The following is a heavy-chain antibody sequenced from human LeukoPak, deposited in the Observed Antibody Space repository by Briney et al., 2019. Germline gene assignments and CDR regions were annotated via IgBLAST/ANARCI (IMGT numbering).Heavy chain of an antibody. J-gene: IGHJ4*02. CDR3: ASLTRVDSSGYLDY. V-gene: IGHV1-69*05. CDR2: IIPIFGTV. Sequence: GASVKVSCKASGVTFSSDAISWVRQAPGQGLEWMGGIIPIFGTVNYAQKFQGRVTITTDESTSTAYMELSSLRSEDTAVYYCASLTRVDSSGYLDYWGQGTLVAVSS. D-gene: IGHD3-22*01. CDR1: GVTFSSDA.